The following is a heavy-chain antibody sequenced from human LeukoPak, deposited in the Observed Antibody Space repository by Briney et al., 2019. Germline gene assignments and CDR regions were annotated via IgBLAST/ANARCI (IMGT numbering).Heavy chain of an antibody. V-gene: IGHV3-30*04. Sequence: GKSLRLSCAASAFTFSAYTMHWVRQAPGKGLEWVAFISYDGRNQYYTDSVKGRFTISRDNSKNALCLQMNSLKTEDTAVYYCARPLAVAGTFYYYYYGMDVWGQGTTVTVSS. CDR2: ISYDGRNQ. J-gene: IGHJ6*02. D-gene: IGHD6-19*01. CDR3: ARPLAVAGTFYYYYYGMDV. CDR1: AFTFSAYT.